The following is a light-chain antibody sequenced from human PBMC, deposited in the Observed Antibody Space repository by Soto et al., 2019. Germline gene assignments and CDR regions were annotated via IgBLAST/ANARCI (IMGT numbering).Light chain of an antibody. Sequence: SALTQPPSASGSPGQSVSISCTGTGSDVGTYNFVSWYQQHPGKAPKLLIYEVTKRPSGVPDRFSGSKSGNTASLTVSGLQAEDEAEYFCSSYTGDRHFYVXGTGTKVTVL. J-gene: IGLJ1*01. CDR1: GSDVGTYNF. CDR3: SSYTGDRHFYV. CDR2: EVT. V-gene: IGLV2-8*01.